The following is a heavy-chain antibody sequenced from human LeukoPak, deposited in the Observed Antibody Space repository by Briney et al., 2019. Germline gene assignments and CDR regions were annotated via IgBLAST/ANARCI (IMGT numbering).Heavy chain of an antibody. J-gene: IGHJ6*03. V-gene: IGHV1-69*13. Sequence: SVKVSCKASGGTFSSYAISWVRQSPGQGLEWMGGIIPIFGTANYAQKFQGRVTITADESTSTAYMELSSLRSEDTAVYYCARAPGYDILTGYSDYYYYYMDVWGKGTTVTVSS. CDR1: GGTFSSYA. CDR2: IIPIFGTA. D-gene: IGHD3-9*01. CDR3: ARAPGYDILTGYSDYYYYYMDV.